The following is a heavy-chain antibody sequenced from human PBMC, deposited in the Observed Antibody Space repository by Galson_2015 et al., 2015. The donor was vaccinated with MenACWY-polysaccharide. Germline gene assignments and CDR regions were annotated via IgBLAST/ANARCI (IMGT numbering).Heavy chain of an antibody. Sequence: ETLFLTCTVSGGSIRTVNYWGWHRPRQGQGLEGIGTIYYSETTDYNPFLGRRVIMSVDFANNQFSLKLSSVAAADTAVFWWARRGPWWQRGDDWLDPWGQGTLVTVSS. J-gene: IGHJ5*02. V-gene: IGHV4-39*07. D-gene: IGHD5-12*01. CDR1: GGSIRTVNY. CDR3: ARRGPWWQRGDDWLDP. CDR2: IYYSETT.